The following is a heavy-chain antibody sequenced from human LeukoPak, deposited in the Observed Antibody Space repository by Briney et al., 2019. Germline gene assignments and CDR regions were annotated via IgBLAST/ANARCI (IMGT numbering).Heavy chain of an antibody. CDR3: AKGSGIAVAGIGGSYFDY. CDR2: ISGSGGST. J-gene: IGHJ4*02. D-gene: IGHD6-19*01. V-gene: IGHV3-23*01. CDR1: GSTFSSYA. Sequence: GGSLRLSCAASGSTFSSYAMSWVCQAPGKGLEWVSAISGSGGSTYYADSVKGRFTISRDNSKNTLYLQMNSLRAEDTAVYYCAKGSGIAVAGIGGSYFDYWGQGTLVTVSS.